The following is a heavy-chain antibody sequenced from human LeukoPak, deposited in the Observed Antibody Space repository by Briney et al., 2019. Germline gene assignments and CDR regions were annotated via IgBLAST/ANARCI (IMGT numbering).Heavy chain of an antibody. CDR1: GFTFSSYG. D-gene: IGHD2-15*01. CDR2: ISYDGSNK. CDR3: AKQTGYCSGGSCYYSDY. Sequence: GRSLRLSCAASGFTFSSYGMHWVRQAPGKGLEWVAVISYDGSNKYYADSVKGRFTISRDNSKNTLYLQMNSLRAEDTARYYCAKQTGYCSGGSCYYSDYWGQGTLVTVSS. V-gene: IGHV3-30*18. J-gene: IGHJ4*02.